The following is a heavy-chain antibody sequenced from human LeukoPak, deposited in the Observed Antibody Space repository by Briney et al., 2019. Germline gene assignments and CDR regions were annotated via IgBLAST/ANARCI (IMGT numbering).Heavy chain of an antibody. V-gene: IGHV4-59*01. CDR2: IYYSGRT. CDR3: ASTNTYYDYVWGSYRFSFDY. CDR1: GGSISSYY. J-gene: IGHJ4*02. D-gene: IGHD3-16*02. Sequence: PSETLSLTCTVSGGSISSYYWSWIRQPPGKGLEWIGYIYYSGRTNYNPSLKSRVTISVDTSKNQFSLKLSSVTAADTAVYYCASTNTYYDYVWGSYRFSFDYWGQGTLVTVSS.